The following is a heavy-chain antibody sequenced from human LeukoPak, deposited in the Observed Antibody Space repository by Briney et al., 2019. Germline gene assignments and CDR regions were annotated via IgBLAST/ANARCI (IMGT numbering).Heavy chain of an antibody. CDR2: ISGNGGYT. Sequence: QPGGSLRLXCAASGFVFSTYAMHWVRQAPGKGLEYVSGISGNGGYTDYANSVKGRFTISRDNFKNTLYLQMGSLRAEDMAVYYCARDLFSGAEMATFDYWGQGTLVTVSS. CDR1: GFVFSTYA. CDR3: ARDLFSGAEMATFDY. D-gene: IGHD5-24*01. V-gene: IGHV3-64*01. J-gene: IGHJ4*02.